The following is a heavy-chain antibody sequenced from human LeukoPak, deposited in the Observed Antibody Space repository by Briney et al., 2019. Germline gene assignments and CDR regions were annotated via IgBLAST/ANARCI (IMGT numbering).Heavy chain of an antibody. Sequence: GASVKVSCKASGYTFTHYGISWVRRAPGQGLEWMGWTSAYNGNTNYAQKLQGRVTMTTDTSTSTAYMELRSLRSDDTAVYYCARDVYRLLLDSWGQGTLVTVSS. CDR3: ARDVYRLLLDS. CDR2: TSAYNGNT. D-gene: IGHD2-2*01. CDR1: GYTFTHYG. J-gene: IGHJ4*02. V-gene: IGHV1-18*01.